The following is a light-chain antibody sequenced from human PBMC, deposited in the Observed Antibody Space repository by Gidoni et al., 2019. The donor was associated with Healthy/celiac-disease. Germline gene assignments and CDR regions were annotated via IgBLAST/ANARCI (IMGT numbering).Light chain of an antibody. V-gene: IGKV1-12*01. J-gene: IGKJ4*01. CDR3: QQAKSFPLT. CDR2: AAS. Sequence: DIQMPQSPSSVSASVGDTVTISCRATQNIDNWLAWYQHKPGKAPKLLIYAASRLQSGVPSRFSGSRSGTDFTLTINSLQPDDFATYFCQQAKSFPLTFXGXTKLEIK. CDR1: QNIDNW.